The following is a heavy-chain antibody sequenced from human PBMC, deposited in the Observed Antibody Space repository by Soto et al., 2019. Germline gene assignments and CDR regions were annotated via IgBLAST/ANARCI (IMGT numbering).Heavy chain of an antibody. Sequence: AGGSLRLSCAASGFTFSNAWMSWVRQAPGQGLEWVGRIKSKTDGWTTDYAAPVKGRFTISRDDSKNTLYLQMNSLKTEDTAVYYXTTAGYLPHYYYYGMDVWGQGTTVTVSS. V-gene: IGHV3-15*01. CDR1: GFTFSNAW. D-gene: IGHD1-26*01. J-gene: IGHJ6*02. CDR3: TTAGYLPHYYYYGMDV. CDR2: IKSKTDGWTT.